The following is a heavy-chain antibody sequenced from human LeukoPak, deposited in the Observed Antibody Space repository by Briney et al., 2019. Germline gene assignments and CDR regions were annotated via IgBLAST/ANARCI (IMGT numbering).Heavy chain of an antibody. V-gene: IGHV1-46*01. CDR3: ARVLSGSKNWFDP. CDR2: INPSGGST. J-gene: IGHJ5*02. D-gene: IGHD6-13*01. Sequence: EASVKVSCKASGYTFTSYYIHWVRQAPGQGLEWMGIINPSGGSTSYAQKFQGRVTMTRDMSTSTVYMELSSLRSEDTAVYCCARVLSGSKNWFDPWGQGTLDTVSS. CDR1: GYTFTSYY.